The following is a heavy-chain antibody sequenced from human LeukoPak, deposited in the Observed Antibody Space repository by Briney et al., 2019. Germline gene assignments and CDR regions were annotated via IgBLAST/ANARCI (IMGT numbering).Heavy chain of an antibody. CDR3: ARDLRVGAISFDY. Sequence: GGSLRLSCAASGFTFSNSNMNWVRQAPGKGLEWISYISTSSSTIYYADSVKGRFTISRDNAKNSLYLQMNSLRAEDTAVYYCARDLRVGAISFDYWGQGTLVTVSS. CDR2: ISTSSSTI. D-gene: IGHD1-26*01. J-gene: IGHJ4*02. CDR1: GFTFSNSN. V-gene: IGHV3-48*04.